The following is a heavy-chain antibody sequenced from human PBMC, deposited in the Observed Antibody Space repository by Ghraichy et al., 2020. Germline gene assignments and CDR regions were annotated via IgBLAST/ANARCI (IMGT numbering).Heavy chain of an antibody. CDR2: INPSGGST. D-gene: IGHD3-22*01. CDR1: GYTFTSYY. CDR3: ARDAPYYDSSGYHVFDI. V-gene: IGHV1-46*01. J-gene: IGHJ3*02. Sequence: ASVKVSCKASGYTFTSYYMHWVRQAPGQGLEWMGIINPSGGSTSYAQKFQGRVTMTRDTSTSTVYMELSSLRSEDTAVYYCARDAPYYDSSGYHVFDIWGQGTMVTVSS.